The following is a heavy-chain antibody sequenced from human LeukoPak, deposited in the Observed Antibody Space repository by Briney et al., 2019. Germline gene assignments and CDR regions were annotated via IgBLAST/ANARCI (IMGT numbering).Heavy chain of an antibody. CDR1: GYTLTELS. D-gene: IGHD5-18*01. J-gene: IGHJ3*02. Sequence: PWASVKVSCKVSGYTLTELSMHWVRQAPGKGLEWMGGFDPEDGETIYAQKFQGRVTMTEDTSTDTAYMELSSLRSEDTAVYYCATTVKYSYATDAFDIWGQGTMVTVSS. V-gene: IGHV1-24*01. CDR2: FDPEDGET. CDR3: ATTVKYSYATDAFDI.